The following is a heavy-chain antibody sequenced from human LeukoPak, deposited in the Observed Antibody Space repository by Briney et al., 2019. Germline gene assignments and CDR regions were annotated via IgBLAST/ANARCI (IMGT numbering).Heavy chain of an antibody. Sequence: GGSLRLSCAASGFTFSGSAMHWVRQASGKGLEWVGRIRSKANSYATAYAASVKGRFTISRDDSKNTAYLQMNSLKTEDTAVYYCTRLAVVVRSRDNAAIPPFFDYWGQGTLVTVSS. V-gene: IGHV3-73*01. CDR2: IRSKANSYAT. CDR1: GFTFSGSA. J-gene: IGHJ4*02. D-gene: IGHD2-15*01. CDR3: TRLAVVVRSRDNAAIPPFFDY.